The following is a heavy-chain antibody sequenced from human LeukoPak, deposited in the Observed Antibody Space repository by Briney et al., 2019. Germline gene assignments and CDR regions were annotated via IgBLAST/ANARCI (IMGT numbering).Heavy chain of an antibody. D-gene: IGHD6-13*01. J-gene: IGHJ4*02. CDR3: VKGGYSSSWYLFDY. CDR2: ISSSGGST. Sequence: GGSLRLSCSASGFTFSTYAMHWVRQAPGKGLEYVSVISSSGGSTYYADSVKGRFTISRDNSKNTLYLQMSSPRPEDTAVYYCVKGGYSSSWYLFDYWGQGTLVTVSS. V-gene: IGHV3-64D*06. CDR1: GFTFSTYA.